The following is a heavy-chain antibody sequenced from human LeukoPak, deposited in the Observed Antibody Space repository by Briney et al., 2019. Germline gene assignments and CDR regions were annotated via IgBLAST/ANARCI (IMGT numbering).Heavy chain of an antibody. D-gene: IGHD4-17*01. CDR2: IYDSWNT. CDR3: ATCRDEFTDYGFTS. J-gene: IGHJ5*02. Sequence: SETLSLTCTVSGDSTSSNYWSWIRQPPGKGLEWIGYIYDSWNTKYNPSLKGRVTISGDTSKNLFSLELTSVTAADTAVYYCATCRDEFTDYGFTSWGQGFLVTVSS. V-gene: IGHV4-59*01. CDR1: GDSTSSNY.